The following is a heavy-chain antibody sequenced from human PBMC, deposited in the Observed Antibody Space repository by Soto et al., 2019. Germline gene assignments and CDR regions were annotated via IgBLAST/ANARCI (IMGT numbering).Heavy chain of an antibody. D-gene: IGHD3-22*01. Sequence: EVQLLESGGGLVQPGGSLRLSCAASGFTFSSYAMSWVRQAPGKGLEWVSAISGSGGSTYYADSVKGRFTISRNNSKNTLYLQMNSLRAEDTAVYYCAKGGLVVVITIDYWGQGTLVTVSS. CDR1: GFTFSSYA. J-gene: IGHJ4*02. CDR3: AKGGLVVVITIDY. CDR2: ISGSGGST. V-gene: IGHV3-23*01.